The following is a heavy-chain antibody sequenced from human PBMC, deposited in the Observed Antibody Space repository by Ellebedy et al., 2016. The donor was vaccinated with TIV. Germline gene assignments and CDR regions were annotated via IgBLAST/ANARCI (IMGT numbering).Heavy chain of an antibody. CDR1: GHLFTTYG. CDR2: INTGNGNT. D-gene: IGHD3-3*01. CDR3: ATREWQDPMDV. V-gene: IGHV1-3*04. Sequence: ASVKVSCXASGHLFTTYGIHWVRQAPGQRLEWMGWINTGNGNTKYSQKFQGRVTITTDTSASTASMELSSLMSEDTAVYYCATREWQDPMDVWGQGTTVIVSS. J-gene: IGHJ6*02.